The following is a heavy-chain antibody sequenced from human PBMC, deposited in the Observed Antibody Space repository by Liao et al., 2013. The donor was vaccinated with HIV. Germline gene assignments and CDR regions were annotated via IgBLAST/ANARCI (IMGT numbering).Heavy chain of an antibody. CDR3: AREPIGDMGLTN. D-gene: IGHD4/OR15-4a*01. CDR1: GESINSVPYY. Sequence: QVQLQESGPGLVRPSQTLSLSCTASGESINSVPYYWSWIRLPPGKGPEWIGRISPSGSTSYNPSLKSRVTISVDTSKNQFYLNLRSVTAADTAVYFCAREPIGDMGLTNWGQGTLVSVSS. J-gene: IGHJ4*02. CDR2: ISPSGST. V-gene: IGHV4-61*02.